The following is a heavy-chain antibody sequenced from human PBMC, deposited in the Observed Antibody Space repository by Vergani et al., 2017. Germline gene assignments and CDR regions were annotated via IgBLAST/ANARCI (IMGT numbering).Heavy chain of an antibody. CDR2: IIPIFGTA. CDR3: ARGECASSXSCYSGRELNWFDP. CDR1: GSTFSSYA. J-gene: IGHJ5*02. Sequence: QVQLVQSGAEVKKPGSSVKVSCKASGSTFSSYAISWVRQAPGQGLEWMGGIIPIFGTANYAQKFQGRVTITADESTSTAYMELSSLSSEDTAVYYCARGECASSXSCYSGRELNWFDPWGQGTLVTVSS. D-gene: IGHD2-2*01. V-gene: IGHV1-69*01.